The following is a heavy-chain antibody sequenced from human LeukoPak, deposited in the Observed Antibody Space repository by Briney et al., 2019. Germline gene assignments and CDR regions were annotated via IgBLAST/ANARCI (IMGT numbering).Heavy chain of an antibody. CDR2: IYSGGNT. J-gene: IGHJ6*03. Sequence: PSETLSLTCTVSGGSISSYYWSWIRQPPGKGLEWVSFIYSGGNTHYADSVKGRFTISRDNAKNSLYLQMNSLRAEDTPVYYCARDTGVVPPMPMDVWGKGTTVTISS. CDR1: GGSISSYY. D-gene: IGHD2-2*01. CDR3: ARDTGVVPPMPMDV. V-gene: IGHV3-53*01.